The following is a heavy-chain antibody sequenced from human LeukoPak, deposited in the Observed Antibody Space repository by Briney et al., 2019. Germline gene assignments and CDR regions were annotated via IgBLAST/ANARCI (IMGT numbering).Heavy chain of an antibody. D-gene: IGHD5-18*01. CDR1: GFTFDDYA. CDR2: ISENGLDT. Sequence: GGSLRLSCAASGFTFDDYAMHWVRHAPGKGLEWVSAISENGLDTYYADCVRGRFTISRDNSKNTLSLQMNYLRADDTAVYYCAKDTAQGYTSASIGDDYWGQGTLVTVSS. J-gene: IGHJ4*02. V-gene: IGHV3-23*01. CDR3: AKDTAQGYTSASIGDDY.